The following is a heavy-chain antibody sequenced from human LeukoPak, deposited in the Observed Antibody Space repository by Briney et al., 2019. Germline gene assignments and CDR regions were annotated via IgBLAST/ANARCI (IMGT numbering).Heavy chain of an antibody. V-gene: IGHV3-21*01. Sequence: GGSLRLSCAASGFTFSIYSMNWVRQAPGQGLEWVSSISSSSTYIYYADPVKGRFTISRDNAKNSLYLQMNTLRAEDTAVYYCARGPGTAPFDWFDPWGQGTLVTVSS. CDR2: ISSSSTYI. CDR3: ARGPGTAPFDWFDP. D-gene: IGHD1-7*01. J-gene: IGHJ5*02. CDR1: GFTFSIYS.